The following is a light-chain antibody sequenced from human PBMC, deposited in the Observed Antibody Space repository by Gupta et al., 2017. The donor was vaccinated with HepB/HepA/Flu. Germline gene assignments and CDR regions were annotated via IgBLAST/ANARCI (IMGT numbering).Light chain of an antibody. J-gene: IGKJ4*01. CDR2: DAS. Sequence: DIQMTQSPSSLSASVGDRVTITCQASQDISNYLHWYQQKPGKAPKLLIYDASNLETGVPSRFSGSGSGTXFTFTIXSLQPEDIATYFCQEYDDLALTFGXGTKVEIK. V-gene: IGKV1-33*01. CDR1: QDISNY. CDR3: QEYDDLALT.